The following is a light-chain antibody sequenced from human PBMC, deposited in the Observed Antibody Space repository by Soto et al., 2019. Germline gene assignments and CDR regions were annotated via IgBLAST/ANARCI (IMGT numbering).Light chain of an antibody. V-gene: IGKV3-20*01. J-gene: IGKJ5*01. CDR2: GAS. Sequence: EIVLTQSPGTLSLSPAARATLACRASQSVGSNFIAWYQQKPGQAPRLLIFGASKRATGIPDRFSGSGSGRDFTLTISGLEPEDFAVYYCQQYGSSPLISFGQGTRLEI. CDR3: QQYGSSPLIS. CDR1: QSVGSNF.